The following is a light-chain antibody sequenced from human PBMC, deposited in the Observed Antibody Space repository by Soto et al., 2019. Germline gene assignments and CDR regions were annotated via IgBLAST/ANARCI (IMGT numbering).Light chain of an antibody. V-gene: IGKV2-28*01. CDR1: HSLLYHNGTTY. J-gene: IGKJ5*01. CDR2: FAF. Sequence: DLVMTPSPLSLPVTPGEPASISCRSSHSLLYHNGTTYLNWYLQKPGQSPQLLIYFAFTRASGVPDRFSGSGSGTDFTLKISRVEAEDVGVYDCVQDVQTPPTFGQGTRLESK. CDR3: VQDVQTPPT.